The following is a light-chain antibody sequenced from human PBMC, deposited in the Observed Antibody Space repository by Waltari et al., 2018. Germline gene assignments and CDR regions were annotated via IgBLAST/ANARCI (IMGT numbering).Light chain of an antibody. CDR3: QQSYSTPYT. CDR1: QSISSD. CDR2: AAS. V-gene: IGKV1-39*01. J-gene: IGKJ2*01. Sequence: DIQMTQSPSSLSASVGDRDTITCRASQSISSDLNWYQQKPGKAPKLLIYAASRLQSGVPSRFSGSGSGTDFTLTISSLQPEDFATYYCQQSYSTPYTFGQGTKLEIK.